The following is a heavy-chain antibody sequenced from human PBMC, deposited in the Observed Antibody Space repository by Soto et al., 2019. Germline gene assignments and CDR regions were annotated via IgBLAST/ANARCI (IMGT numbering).Heavy chain of an antibody. V-gene: IGHV4-30-4*01. J-gene: IGHJ4*02. D-gene: IGHD4-17*01. CDR3: ARSDDYAPFDY. Sequence: QVQLQESGPGLVKPSQTLSLTCTVSGGSISSGDYKWSWIRQPPGKGLEWIGYIYYSGYTYNNPSLKSRVATSVDTSKNQFSLKLSSVTAADTAVYYCARSDDYAPFDYWGQGTLVTVSS. CDR1: GGSISSGDYK. CDR2: IYYSGYT.